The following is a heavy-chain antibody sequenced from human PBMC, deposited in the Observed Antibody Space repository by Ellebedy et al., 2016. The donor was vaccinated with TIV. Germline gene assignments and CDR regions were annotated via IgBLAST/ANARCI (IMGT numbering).Heavy chain of an antibody. CDR1: GFTFSNYA. J-gene: IGHJ4*02. CDR3: AKGGSWWGYSDSSGLYNFDY. Sequence: GESLKISXAASGFTFSNYAMSWARQAPGKGLEWVSAISGSGGSTYYADSVKGRFTISRDNSKNTLYLQMNSLRAEDTAVYYCAKGGSWWGYSDSSGLYNFDYWGQGTLVTVSS. CDR2: ISGSGGST. D-gene: IGHD3-22*01. V-gene: IGHV3-23*01.